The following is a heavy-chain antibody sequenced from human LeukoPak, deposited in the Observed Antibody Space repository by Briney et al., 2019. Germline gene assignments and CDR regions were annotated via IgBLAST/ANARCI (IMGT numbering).Heavy chain of an antibody. V-gene: IGHV3-21*01. CDR3: ARGAMVRGVSDY. CDR1: GFTFSSYA. Sequence: PGGSLRLSCAASGFTFSSYAMSWVRQAPGKGLEWVSSISSSSSYIYYADSVKGRFTISRDNAKNSLYLQMNSLRAEDTAVYYCARGAMVRGVSDYWGQGTLVTVSS. J-gene: IGHJ4*02. CDR2: ISSSSSYI. D-gene: IGHD3-10*01.